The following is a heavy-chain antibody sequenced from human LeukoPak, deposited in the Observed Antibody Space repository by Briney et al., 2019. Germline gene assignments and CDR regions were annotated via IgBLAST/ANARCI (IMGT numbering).Heavy chain of an antibody. CDR1: GGSISSSSYY. J-gene: IGHJ5*02. CDR3: ASSISSLPPRSNWFDP. D-gene: IGHD1-14*01. V-gene: IGHV4-39*01. CDR2: IYYSGST. Sequence: SETLSLTCTVSGGSISSSSYYWGWIRQPPGKGLEWIGSIYYSGSTYYNPSLKSRVTISVDTSKNQFSLKLSSVTAADTAVYYCASSISSLPPRSNWFDPWGQGTLVTVSS.